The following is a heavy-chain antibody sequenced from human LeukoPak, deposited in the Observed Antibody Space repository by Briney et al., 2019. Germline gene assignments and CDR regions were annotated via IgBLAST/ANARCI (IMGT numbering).Heavy chain of an antibody. J-gene: IGHJ4*02. CDR3: ARDPNSDYD. CDR1: GGSFSGWY. V-gene: IGHV4-34*01. D-gene: IGHD4-11*01. CDR2: IHDGRGT. Sequence: SETLSLTCTFYGGSFSGWYWSWIRQSPGKGLEWIGEIHDGRGTNYNPSLESRVTMSLDTSKSLFFLRLTSVTAADTAVYYCARDPNSDYDWGQGTLVTVSP.